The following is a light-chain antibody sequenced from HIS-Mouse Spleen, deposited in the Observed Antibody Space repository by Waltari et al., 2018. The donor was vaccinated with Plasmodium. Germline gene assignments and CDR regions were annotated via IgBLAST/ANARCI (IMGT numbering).Light chain of an antibody. CDR1: SSDVGGYNY. V-gene: IGLV2-14*03. J-gene: IGLJ1*01. CDR3: CSYAGSYTYV. CDR2: DVR. Sequence: QSALTQPASVSGSPGQSITISCTGTSSDVGGYNYVSWYQQHPGKAPKHMIYDVRNRPSVVSNRFSGSKSGNTASRTISGLQAEDEADYYCCSYAGSYTYVFGTGTKVTVL.